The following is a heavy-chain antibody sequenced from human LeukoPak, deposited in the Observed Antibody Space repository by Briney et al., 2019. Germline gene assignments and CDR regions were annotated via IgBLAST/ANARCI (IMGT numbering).Heavy chain of an antibody. CDR1: GGTFSSYA. CDR3: AKPRIEYSGSYFDY. J-gene: IGHJ4*02. Sequence: SVKVSCKASGGTFSSYAISWVRQAPGQGLEWMGGIIPIFGTANYAQKFQGRVTITTDESTSTAYMELSSLRSEDTAVYYCAKPRIEYSGSYFDYWGQGTLVNVSS. CDR2: IIPIFGTA. V-gene: IGHV1-69*05. D-gene: IGHD1-26*01.